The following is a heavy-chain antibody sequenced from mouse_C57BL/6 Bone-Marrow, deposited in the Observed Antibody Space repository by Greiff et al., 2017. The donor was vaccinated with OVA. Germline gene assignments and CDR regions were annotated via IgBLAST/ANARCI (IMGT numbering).Heavy chain of an antibody. J-gene: IGHJ4*01. CDR1: GFTFSDYY. Sequence: EVKLMESGGGLVQPGGSLKLSCAASGFTFSDYYMYWVRQTPEKRLEWVAYISNGGGSPYYPDTVKGRFTISRDNAKNTLYLQMSRLKSEDTAMYYCARQGLWLRRKDYYAMDYWGQGTSVTVSS. CDR3: ARQGLWLRRKDYYAMDY. V-gene: IGHV5-12*01. CDR2: ISNGGGSP. D-gene: IGHD2-2*01.